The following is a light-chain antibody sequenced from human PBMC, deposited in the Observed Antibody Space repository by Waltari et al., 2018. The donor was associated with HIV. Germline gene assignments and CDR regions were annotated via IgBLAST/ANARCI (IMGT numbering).Light chain of an antibody. Sequence: DIVMTQSPDSLAVSLGARAAINCKSSQRVLYSSNNKNYLAWYQQKPGQPPKLLIYWASTRESGVPDRFSGSGSGTDFTLTISSLRAEDVALYYCQQYYSTPPTFGQGTKLEIK. CDR1: QRVLYSSNNKNY. V-gene: IGKV4-1*01. J-gene: IGKJ2*01. CDR3: QQYYSTPPT. CDR2: WAS.